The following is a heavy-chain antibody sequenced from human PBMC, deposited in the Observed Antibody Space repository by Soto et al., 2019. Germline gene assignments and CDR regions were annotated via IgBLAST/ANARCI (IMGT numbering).Heavy chain of an antibody. CDR2: IYYSGST. V-gene: IGHV4-30-4*01. Sequence: TLSLTCTVSGGSISSGDYYWSWIRQPPGKGLEWIGYIYYSGSTYYNPSLKSRVTISVDTSKNQFSLKLSSVTAADTAVYYCARGHYDFWSGYYTCFDYWGQGTLVTVSS. D-gene: IGHD3-3*01. J-gene: IGHJ4*02. CDR1: GGSISSGDYY. CDR3: ARGHYDFWSGYYTCFDY.